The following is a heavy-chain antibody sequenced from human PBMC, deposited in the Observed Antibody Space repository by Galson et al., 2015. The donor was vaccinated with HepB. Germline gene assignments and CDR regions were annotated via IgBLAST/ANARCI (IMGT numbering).Heavy chain of an antibody. Sequence: SLRLSCAASGFTFSSYAMHWVRQAPGKGLEWVAVISYDGSNKYYADSVKGRFTISRDNSKNTLYLQMNSLRAEDTAVYYCARDEDSSGWSVYFDYWGQGTLVTVSS. J-gene: IGHJ4*02. CDR3: ARDEDSSGWSVYFDY. D-gene: IGHD6-19*01. V-gene: IGHV3-30*04. CDR1: GFTFSSYA. CDR2: ISYDGSNK.